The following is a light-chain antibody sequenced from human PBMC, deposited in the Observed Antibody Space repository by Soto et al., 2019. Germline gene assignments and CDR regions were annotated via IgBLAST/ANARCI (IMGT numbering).Light chain of an antibody. CDR1: QSVSTN. CDR2: GAA. Sequence: EIVMTQSPATLSVSPGERATVSCRASQSVSTNLAWYQQKPCQVPRLLIHGAATRATVIPARFSGSESGTEFTLTISCRQSEDFALYYCQQYNNWPPYTFGQGTKLAIK. V-gene: IGKV3-15*01. CDR3: QQYNNWPPYT. J-gene: IGKJ2*01.